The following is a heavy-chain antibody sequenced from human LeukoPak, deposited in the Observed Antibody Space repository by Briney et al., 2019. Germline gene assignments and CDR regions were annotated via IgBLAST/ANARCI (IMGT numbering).Heavy chain of an antibody. CDR3: ARSFDSTGYYLGYFDF. Sequence: PGGSLRLSCAASGFTFSSYSMNWVRQAPGKGLEWVALISSDGSNRFFADSVKGRFTISRDDSKNTMFLQMDSLKTEDTAVYYCARSFDSTGYYLGYFDFWGQGTPVTVSS. V-gene: IGHV3-30*03. J-gene: IGHJ4*02. CDR1: GFTFSSYS. CDR2: ISSDGSNR. D-gene: IGHD3-22*01.